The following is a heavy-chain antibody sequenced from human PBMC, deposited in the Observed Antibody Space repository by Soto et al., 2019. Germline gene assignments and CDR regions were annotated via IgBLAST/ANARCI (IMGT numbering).Heavy chain of an antibody. Sequence: QVQLVQSGAEVKKPGASVRVSCKASGYTFTAYYIHWVRQAPGQGLECMGWIKPGSGDTGYTQKFQGRVTMTRDTSISTAYMELSSLRSDDTAIYYCARGSAVGGNWFDSWGQGTLVTVSS. CDR3: ARGSAVGGNWFDS. J-gene: IGHJ5*01. CDR2: IKPGSGDT. CDR1: GYTFTAYY. V-gene: IGHV1-2*02. D-gene: IGHD6-19*01.